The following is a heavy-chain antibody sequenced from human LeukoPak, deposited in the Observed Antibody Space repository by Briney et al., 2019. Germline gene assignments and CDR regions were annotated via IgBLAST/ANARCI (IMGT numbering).Heavy chain of an antibody. CDR1: RFTFSSYA. Sequence: PGGSLRLSCAASRFTFSSYAMNWVRQAPGKGLEWVSSISSSSSYIYYADSVKGRFTISRDNAKNSLYLQMNSLRAEDTAVYYCARDIDFSYMDVWGKGTTVTVSS. D-gene: IGHD3-3*01. V-gene: IGHV3-21*01. CDR3: ARDIDFSYMDV. CDR2: ISSSSSYI. J-gene: IGHJ6*03.